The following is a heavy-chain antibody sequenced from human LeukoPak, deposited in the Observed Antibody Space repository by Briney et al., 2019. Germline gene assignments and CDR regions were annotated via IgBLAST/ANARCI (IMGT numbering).Heavy chain of an antibody. CDR2: IYSGGST. CDR3: AREVGDVDLDY. CDR1: GFTFSTYW. Sequence: GGSLRLSCAASGFTFSTYWIHWVRQAPGRGLEWVSVIYSGGSTYYADSVKGRFTISRDNSKNTLYLQMNSLRAEDTAVYYCAREVGDVDLDYWGQGTLVTVSS. J-gene: IGHJ4*02. V-gene: IGHV3-53*01. D-gene: IGHD1-26*01.